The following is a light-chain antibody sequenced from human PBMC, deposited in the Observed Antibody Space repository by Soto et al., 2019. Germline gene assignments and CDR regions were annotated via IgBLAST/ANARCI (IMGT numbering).Light chain of an antibody. CDR2: GAF. Sequence: EVVLTQSPATLSVSPGERATLSCRTSQSVGNNLAWYQQKPGQAPRLLMYGAFIRATGLPVRFRGSGAGTECTLTISGLQPEDVALYDCQQDEKWPYTFGQGTKLETK. V-gene: IGKV3-15*01. CDR3: QQDEKWPYT. J-gene: IGKJ2*01. CDR1: QSVGNN.